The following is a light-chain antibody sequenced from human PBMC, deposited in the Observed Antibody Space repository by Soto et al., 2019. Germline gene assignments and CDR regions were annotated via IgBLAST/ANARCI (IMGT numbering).Light chain of an antibody. Sequence: GARVTITCRASQTIGNWLAWYQQKPGKAPNLLIYKASNLESEVPSRFSGSGSGTEFTLTISSLQPDDFATYYCQQFNTYPYTFGQGTKLEIK. CDR2: KAS. J-gene: IGKJ2*01. V-gene: IGKV1-5*03. CDR1: QTIGNW. CDR3: QQFNTYPYT.